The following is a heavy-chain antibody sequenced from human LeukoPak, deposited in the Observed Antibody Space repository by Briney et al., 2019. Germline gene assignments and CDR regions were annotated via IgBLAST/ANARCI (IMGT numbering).Heavy chain of an antibody. D-gene: IGHD6-13*01. CDR3: ASSGYSSSWPLEY. Sequence: SETLSLTCAVYGVSFSGYYWSWIRQPPGKGLEWIGEINHSGSTNYNPSLKSRVTISVDTSKNQFSLKLSSVTAADTAVYYCASSGYSSSWPLEYWGQGTLVTVSS. CDR1: GVSFSGYY. CDR2: INHSGST. J-gene: IGHJ4*02. V-gene: IGHV4-34*01.